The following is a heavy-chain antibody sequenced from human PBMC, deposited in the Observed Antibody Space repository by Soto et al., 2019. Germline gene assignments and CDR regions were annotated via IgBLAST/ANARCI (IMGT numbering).Heavy chain of an antibody. Sequence: ASVKVSCKASGYTFTSYAMHWVRQAPAQRLERMGWINAGNGNTKYSQKFQGRVTITRDTSASTAYMELSSLRSEDTAVYYCARSCAVPAALCYWGQGTLVTVSS. V-gene: IGHV1-3*01. CDR3: ARSCAVPAALCY. CDR1: GYTFTSYA. CDR2: INAGNGNT. D-gene: IGHD2-2*01. J-gene: IGHJ4*02.